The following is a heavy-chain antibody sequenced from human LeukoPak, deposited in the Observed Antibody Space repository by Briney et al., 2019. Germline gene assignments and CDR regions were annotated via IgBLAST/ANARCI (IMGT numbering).Heavy chain of an antibody. D-gene: IGHD3-22*01. CDR2: ISYDGSNK. Sequence: GGSLRLSCAASGFTFSSYAMHWVRQAPGKGLEWVAVISYDGSNKYYADSVEGRFTISRDNSKNTLYLQMNSLRAEDTAVYYCARVTRGPSYYYGSSGYESGDYWGQGTLVTVSS. CDR1: GFTFSSYA. V-gene: IGHV3-30-3*01. J-gene: IGHJ4*02. CDR3: ARVTRGPSYYYGSSGYESGDY.